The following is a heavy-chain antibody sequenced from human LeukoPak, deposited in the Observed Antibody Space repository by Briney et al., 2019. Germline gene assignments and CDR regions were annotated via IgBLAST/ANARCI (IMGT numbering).Heavy chain of an antibody. V-gene: IGHV3-48*04. Sequence: HPGGSLRLSCAASGFTFSSYSMNWVRQAPGKGLEWISYISTSGITMYYADSVKGRFTISRGNAKNSLYLQMSSLRAEDTAVYYCARDNGLGFAYWGQGTLVTVSS. CDR3: ARDNGLGFAY. CDR2: ISTSGITM. J-gene: IGHJ4*02. CDR1: GFTFSSYS. D-gene: IGHD4-17*01.